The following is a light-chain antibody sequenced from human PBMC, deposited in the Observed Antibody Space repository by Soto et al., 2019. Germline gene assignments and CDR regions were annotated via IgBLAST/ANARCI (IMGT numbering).Light chain of an antibody. J-gene: IGLJ2*01. V-gene: IGLV1-47*01. CDR1: SSNIGSNY. CDR3: AAWDDSLSGYVV. Sequence: QSVLTQPPSASGTPGQRVTISCSGSSSNIGSNYVYWYQQLPGTAPKLRIYRNNQRPSGVPDRFSGSKSGTSASLAISGLRSEDEADHYCAAWDDSLSGYVVFGGGTKLTVL. CDR2: RNN.